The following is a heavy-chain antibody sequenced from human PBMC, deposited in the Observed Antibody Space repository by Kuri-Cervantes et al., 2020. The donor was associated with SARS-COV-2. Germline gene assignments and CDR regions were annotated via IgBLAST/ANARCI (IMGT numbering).Heavy chain of an antibody. CDR3: VRDYCSGGSCYGFDS. CDR1: GFTFSNYG. J-gene: IGHJ4*02. Sequence: GESLKISCVVSGFTFSNYGMHWVRQTLSRGLEWVAIIWYDGTYKYYADSVEGRFSISRDNSKNSLYLQMNNLRAEDTALYYCVRDYCSGGSCYGFDSWGQGTLVTVSS. D-gene: IGHD2-15*01. V-gene: IGHV3-33*01. CDR2: IWYDGTYK.